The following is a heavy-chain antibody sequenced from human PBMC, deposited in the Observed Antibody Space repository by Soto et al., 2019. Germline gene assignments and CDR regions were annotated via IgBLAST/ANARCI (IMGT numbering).Heavy chain of an antibody. J-gene: IGHJ4*02. Sequence: QVQLVQSGAEVKKPGASVKVSCKASGYTFTNFGISWVRQSPGQVLDGMGWISAYNGNTNDAQNFQCRVTMTTDTSTTAAYNELRSMRSDDKAVYDCAGGGTPIDYWGQGTLVTVSS. CDR2: ISAYNGNT. CDR1: GYTFTNFG. CDR3: AGGGTPIDY. D-gene: IGHD3-16*01. V-gene: IGHV1-18*01.